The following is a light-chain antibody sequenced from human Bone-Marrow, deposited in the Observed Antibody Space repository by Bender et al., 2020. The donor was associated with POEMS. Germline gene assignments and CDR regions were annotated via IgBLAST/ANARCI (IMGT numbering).Light chain of an antibody. J-gene: IGLJ2*01. CDR1: SSDIGGY. CDR2: EVS. CDR3: SSYTSSSTRV. Sequence: QSALTQPASVSGSPGQSITISCTGTSSDIGGYVSWYQHYPGKAPKLMIYEVSNRPSGVSNRFSGSKSGNTASLTISGLQAEDEADYYCSSYTSSSTRVFGGGTKLTVL. V-gene: IGLV2-14*01.